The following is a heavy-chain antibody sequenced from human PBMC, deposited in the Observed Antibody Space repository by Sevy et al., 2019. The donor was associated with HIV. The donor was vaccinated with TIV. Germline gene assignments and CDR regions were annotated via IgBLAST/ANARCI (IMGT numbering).Heavy chain of an antibody. CDR1: EGSMINYY. CDR3: ARVTRYCIGGSCYSGWFDP. V-gene: IGHV4-59*13. J-gene: IGHJ5*02. D-gene: IGHD2-15*01. CDR2: IFYNGSR. Sequence: SETLSLTCTVSEGSMINYYWSWIRQPRGKGLEWIGYIFYNGSRNYNPALKSRVTMSIDTSKNLFSLKLRSVTAADTAIYYCARVTRYCIGGSCYSGWFDPWGQGTLVTVSS.